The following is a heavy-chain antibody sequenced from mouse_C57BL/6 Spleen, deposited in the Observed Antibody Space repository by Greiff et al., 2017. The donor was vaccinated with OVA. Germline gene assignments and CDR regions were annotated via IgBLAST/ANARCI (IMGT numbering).Heavy chain of an antibody. Sequence: ESGPGLVKPSQSLSLTCSVTGYSITSGYYWNWIRQFPGNKLEWMGYISYDGSNNYNPSLKNRISITRDTSKNQFFLKLNSVTTEDTATYYCARDGDGYYGFAYWGQGTLVTVSA. D-gene: IGHD2-3*01. J-gene: IGHJ3*01. V-gene: IGHV3-6*01. CDR1: GYSITSGYY. CDR3: ARDGDGYYGFAY. CDR2: ISYDGSN.